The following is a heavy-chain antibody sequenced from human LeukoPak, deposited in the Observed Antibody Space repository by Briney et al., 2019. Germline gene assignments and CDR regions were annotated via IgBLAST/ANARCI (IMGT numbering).Heavy chain of an antibody. CDR3: ARDRLYYYDSSGYSPFDY. D-gene: IGHD3-22*01. V-gene: IGHV4-61*02. CDR2: IYTSGST. CDR1: GGSISSGSYY. Sequence: SETLSLTCTVSGGSISSGSYYWSWIRQPAGKGLEWIGRIYTSGSTNYNPSLKSRVTISVDTSKNQFSLKLSSVTAADTAVYYCARDRLYYYDSSGYSPFDYWGQGTLVTVSS. J-gene: IGHJ4*02.